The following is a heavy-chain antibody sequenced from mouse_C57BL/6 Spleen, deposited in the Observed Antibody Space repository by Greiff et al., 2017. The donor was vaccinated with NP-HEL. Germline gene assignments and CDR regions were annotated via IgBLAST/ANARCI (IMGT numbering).Heavy chain of an antibody. V-gene: IGHV1-15*01. CDR1: GYTFTDYA. Sequence: QVQLQQSGAELVRPGASVTLSCKASGYTFTDYAMHWVKQTPVHGLEWIGAIDPETGGTAYNQKFKGKAILTADKSSSTAYMELRSLTSEDSAVYYCTTSDRFAYWGQGTLVTVSA. CDR3: TTSDRFAY. D-gene: IGHD3-2*02. J-gene: IGHJ3*01. CDR2: IDPETGGT.